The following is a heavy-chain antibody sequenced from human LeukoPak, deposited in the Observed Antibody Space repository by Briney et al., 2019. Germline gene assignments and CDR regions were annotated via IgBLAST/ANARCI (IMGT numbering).Heavy chain of an antibody. V-gene: IGHV3-23*01. Sequence: GGSLRLSCAASGFTFSSYDMSWVRQAPGKGLEWVSVISGGGGSTYYADSVKGRFTISRDNSKNTLYLQMNSLRAEDTAVYYCAKGAKRLGYCSGGTCYSNYDYYYMDVWGKGTTVTISS. CDR3: AKGAKRLGYCSGGTCYSNYDYYYMDV. J-gene: IGHJ6*03. D-gene: IGHD2-15*01. CDR2: ISGGGGST. CDR1: GFTFSSYD.